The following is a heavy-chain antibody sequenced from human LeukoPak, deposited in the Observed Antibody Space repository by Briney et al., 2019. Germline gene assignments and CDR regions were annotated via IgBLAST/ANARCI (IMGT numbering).Heavy chain of an antibody. D-gene: IGHD6-13*01. CDR3: ARGDRYSSNWPCDY. Sequence: SETLSLTCAVYGGSFSGYYWSWIRQPPGKGLEWIGEINHSGTTNQNPSLKSRVTISVDTSKNQFSLKLTSVTAADTAVYYCARGDRYSSNWPCDYWGQGTLVTVSS. V-gene: IGHV4-34*01. CDR2: INHSGTT. CDR1: GGSFSGYY. J-gene: IGHJ4*02.